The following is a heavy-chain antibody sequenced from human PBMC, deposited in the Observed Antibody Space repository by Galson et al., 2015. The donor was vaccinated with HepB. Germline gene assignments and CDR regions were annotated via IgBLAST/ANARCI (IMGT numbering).Heavy chain of an antibody. J-gene: IGHJ4*02. CDR3: ARYRFNWNYGLFDF. D-gene: IGHD1-7*01. Sequence: SLRLSCAASGFSFSSYRMSWVRQAPGKGLEWVVNINQVGSEKFYVDSVQARFTIPRDNANNSLYLQMNRLRAGDTAVYYCARYRFNWNYGLFDFWGQGALVTVSS. CDR2: INQVGSEK. CDR1: GFSFSSYR. V-gene: IGHV3-7*01.